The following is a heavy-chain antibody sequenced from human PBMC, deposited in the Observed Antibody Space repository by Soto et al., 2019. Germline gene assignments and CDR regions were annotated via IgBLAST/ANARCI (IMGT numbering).Heavy chain of an antibody. D-gene: IGHD3-9*01. J-gene: IGHJ3*02. V-gene: IGHV3-23*01. CDR2: ISGSGGST. Sequence: GGSLRLSCAASGFTFSSYAMSWVRQAPGKGLEWVSAISGSGGSTYYADSVKGRFTISRDNSKNTLYLQMNSLRAEDTAVHYCAKRGDLYDILTYDAFDIWGQGTMVTVSS. CDR1: GFTFSSYA. CDR3: AKRGDLYDILTYDAFDI.